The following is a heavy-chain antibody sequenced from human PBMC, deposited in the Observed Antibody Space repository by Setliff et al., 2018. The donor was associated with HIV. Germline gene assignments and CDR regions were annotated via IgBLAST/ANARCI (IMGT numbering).Heavy chain of an antibody. CDR2: ISPYNGNT. CDR3: ARDHDYYGSGNYYDEGQSVS. Sequence: ASVKVSCKASGYTFKTYGISWVRQAPGHGLEWMGWISPYNGNTNYAQKLQGRVTMTTDTSTSTAYMELRSLRSDDTAVYYCARDHDYYGSGNYYDEGQSVSWGQGTLVTVSS. D-gene: IGHD3-10*01. J-gene: IGHJ5*02. V-gene: IGHV1-18*01. CDR1: GYTFKTYG.